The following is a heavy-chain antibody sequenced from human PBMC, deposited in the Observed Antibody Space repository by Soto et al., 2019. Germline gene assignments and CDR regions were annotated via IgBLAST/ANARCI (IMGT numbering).Heavy chain of an antibody. J-gene: IGHJ6*04. Sequence: GSLRRSCAASRCAFSSYSMSLVRQSPGKWLGWVSGIGGSGDNSYNAESVKCRFTISRDNSKNTTYLQMRPVRADDTAVSYCVKHDYNFWNGYTLTHRIDVCRKGTAVTVSS. V-gene: IGHV3-23*01. CDR2: IGGSGDNS. CDR1: RCAFSSYS. CDR3: VKHDYNFWNGYTLTHRIDV. D-gene: IGHD3-3*01.